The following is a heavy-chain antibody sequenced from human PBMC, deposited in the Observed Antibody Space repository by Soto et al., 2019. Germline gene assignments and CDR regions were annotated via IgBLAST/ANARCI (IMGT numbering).Heavy chain of an antibody. CDR3: ATQDCSGAACSPPG. Sequence: EVQLLESGGGLVQPGGSLRPSCAAPGFPFGPSAMSGALQAPGLGLDWVSPIIMDTAWTPYEDPVKARFPISRASSKNRMFLQLISLRAADTAFYYCATQDCSGAACSPPGWGQGTLVTVSS. J-gene: IGHJ4*02. V-gene: IGHV3-23*01. CDR2: IIMDTAWT. CDR1: GFPFGPSA. D-gene: IGHD2-15*01.